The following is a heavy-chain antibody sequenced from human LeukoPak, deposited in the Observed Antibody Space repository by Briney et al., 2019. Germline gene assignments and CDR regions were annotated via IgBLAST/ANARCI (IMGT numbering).Heavy chain of an antibody. CDR3: AKGNSASCYTSFDY. CDR2: ISGSGGST. V-gene: IGHV3-23*01. CDR1: GFTFSSYA. Sequence: GGSLRLSCAASGFTFSSYAMGWVRQAPGKGLEWVSVISGSGGSTYYADSVKGRFTISRDDSKTTLYLQMNSLRAEDTAVYYCAKGNSASCYTSFDYWGQGTLVTVSS. J-gene: IGHJ4*02. D-gene: IGHD2-2*02.